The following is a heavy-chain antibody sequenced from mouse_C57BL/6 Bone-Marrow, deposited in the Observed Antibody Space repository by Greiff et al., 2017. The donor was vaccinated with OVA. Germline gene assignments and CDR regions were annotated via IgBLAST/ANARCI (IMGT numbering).Heavy chain of an antibody. Sequence: VQLQQSGAELVKPGASVKLSCKASGYTFTEYTIHWVKQRPGQGLEWIGWFYPGSGSIKYNEKFKDKATLTADKSSSTVYMELSRLTSEDSAVYFWARHEEVPAYDDGSSALAYWGQGTLVTVSA. J-gene: IGHJ3*01. CDR3: ARHEEVPAYDDGSSALAY. D-gene: IGHD1-1*01. CDR1: GYTFTEYT. CDR2: FYPGSGSI. V-gene: IGHV1-62-2*01.